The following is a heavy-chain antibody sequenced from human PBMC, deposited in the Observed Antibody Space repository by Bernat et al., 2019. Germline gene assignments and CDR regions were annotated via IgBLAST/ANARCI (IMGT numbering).Heavy chain of an antibody. Sequence: QLQLQESGPGLVKPSETLSLTCTVSGGSISSSSYYWGWIRQPPGKGLEWIGSIYYSGSTYYNPSLKSRVTISVDTSKNQFSLKLSSVTAADTAVYYCATELFDCSGGSCYSEGGYWGQGTLVTVSS. D-gene: IGHD2-15*01. CDR2: IYYSGST. V-gene: IGHV4-39*07. J-gene: IGHJ4*02. CDR3: ATELFDCSGGSCYSEGGY. CDR1: GGSISSSSYY.